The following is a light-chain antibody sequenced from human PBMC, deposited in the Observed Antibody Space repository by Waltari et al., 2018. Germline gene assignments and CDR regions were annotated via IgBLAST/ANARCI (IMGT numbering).Light chain of an antibody. CDR1: QDISNH. CDR2: DAS. V-gene: IGKV1-33*01. J-gene: IGKJ5*01. CDR3: QQYDNLPSIT. Sequence: DIQMTQSPSSLSASVGDRVTITCQASQDISNHLNWYQQKPGNTPKLLIYDASTFETGVPSRCSGSGSGTDFTFTITSLQPEDIATYYCQQYDNLPSITFGQGTRLDIK.